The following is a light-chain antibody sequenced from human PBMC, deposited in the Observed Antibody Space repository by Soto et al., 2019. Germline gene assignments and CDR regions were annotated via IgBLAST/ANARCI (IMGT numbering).Light chain of an antibody. Sequence: QSALTQPASVXGSPGQSITISCTGTSSDVGVYNYVSWFQQHPGKAPKLMVYDVSNRPSGVSNRFSGSKSGNTASLTISGLQAEDEADYYCSSYTSSNSYVFGTGTKVTVL. J-gene: IGLJ1*01. CDR3: SSYTSSNSYV. CDR1: SSDVGVYNY. V-gene: IGLV2-14*03. CDR2: DVS.